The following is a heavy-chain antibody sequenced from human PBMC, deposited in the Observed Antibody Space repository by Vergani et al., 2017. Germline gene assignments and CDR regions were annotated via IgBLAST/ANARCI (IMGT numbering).Heavy chain of an antibody. D-gene: IGHD6-13*01. V-gene: IGHV3-30-3*01. CDR1: GFTFSSYA. J-gene: IGHJ4*02. Sequence: QVQLVESGGGVVQPGRSLRLSCAASGFTFSSYAMHWVRQAPGKGPEWVAVISYDGSNKYYADSVKGRFTISRDNSKNTLYLQMNSLRAEDTAVYYCAREGSSWFTPHIDYWGQGTLVTVSS. CDR3: AREGSSWFTPHIDY. CDR2: ISYDGSNK.